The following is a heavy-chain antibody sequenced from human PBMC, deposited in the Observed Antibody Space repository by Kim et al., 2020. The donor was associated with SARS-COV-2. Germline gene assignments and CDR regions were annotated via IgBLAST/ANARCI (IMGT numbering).Heavy chain of an antibody. CDR2: IKAGRGDT. Sequence: ASVKVSCKTSGYTLTSHSMHWVRQAPDQRFEWMGWIKAGRGDTKYSQNFQGRVTITWDTYASTVYMELNSLTSADTAVYYCARDRARELIDYWGQGTLVTVSS. CDR3: ARDRARELIDY. CDR1: GYTLTSHS. D-gene: IGHD3-10*01. V-gene: IGHV1-3*01. J-gene: IGHJ4*02.